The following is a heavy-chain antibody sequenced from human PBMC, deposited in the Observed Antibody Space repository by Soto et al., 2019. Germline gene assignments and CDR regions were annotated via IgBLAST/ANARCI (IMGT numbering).Heavy chain of an antibody. CDR1: GFTFSSYS. D-gene: IGHD4-4*01. Sequence: GGSLRLSCAASGFTFSSYSMNWVRQAPGKGLEWVSYISSSSSTIYYADSVKGRFTISRDNAKNSLYLQMNSLRAEDTAVYYCARAPTTVTGYYFDYWGQGTLVTVSS. V-gene: IGHV3-48*01. J-gene: IGHJ4*02. CDR2: ISSSSSTI. CDR3: ARAPTTVTGYYFDY.